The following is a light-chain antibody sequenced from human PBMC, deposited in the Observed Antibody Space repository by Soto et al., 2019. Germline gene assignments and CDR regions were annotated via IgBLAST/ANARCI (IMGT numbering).Light chain of an antibody. Sequence: EIVLTQSPATLSLSPGERATLSCRASQFVSSRLAWYQQRPGQVPRLLIYDTSTRASGVPVRFSGSGSGTDFTLTITRLEPEDFALYYCQQYGGSPITFGLGTRLEIK. CDR3: QQYGGSPIT. CDR2: DTS. J-gene: IGKJ5*01. CDR1: QFVSSR. V-gene: IGKV3-20*01.